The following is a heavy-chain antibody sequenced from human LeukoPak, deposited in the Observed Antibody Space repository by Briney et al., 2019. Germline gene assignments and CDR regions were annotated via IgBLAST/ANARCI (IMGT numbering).Heavy chain of an antibody. Sequence: PSETLSLTCTVSGGSISSYYWSWIRQPAGKGLEWIGRIYTSGSTNYNPSLKSRVTISVDTSKNQFSLKLSSVTAADTAVYYCARFDCSGGSCYYFDYWGQGTLVTVSS. CDR3: ARFDCSGGSCYYFDY. D-gene: IGHD2-15*01. J-gene: IGHJ4*02. V-gene: IGHV4-4*07. CDR1: GGSISSYY. CDR2: IYTSGST.